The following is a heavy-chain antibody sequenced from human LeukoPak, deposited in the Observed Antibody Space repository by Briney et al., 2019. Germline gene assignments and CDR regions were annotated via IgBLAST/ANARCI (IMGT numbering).Heavy chain of an antibody. J-gene: IGHJ6*02. V-gene: IGHV4-34*01. D-gene: IGHD3-10*01. Sequence: SETLSLTCAVYSGSFSGYYWSWIRQPPGKGLEWIGEINHSGSTNYNPSLKSRVTISVDTSKNQFSLKLSSVTAADTAVYYCARGRVRGVIKGSPYYYGMDVWGQGTTVTVSS. CDR2: INHSGST. CDR3: ARGRVRGVIKGSPYYYGMDV. CDR1: SGSFSGYY.